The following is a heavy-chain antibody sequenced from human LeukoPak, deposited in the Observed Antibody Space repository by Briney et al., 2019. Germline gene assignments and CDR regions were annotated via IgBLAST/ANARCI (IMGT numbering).Heavy chain of an antibody. Sequence: PGGSLRLSCAASGFTFSSYAMHWVRQAPGKGLEWVAVIWYDGSNEYYADSVKGRFTISRDNSKNTLYLQMNSLRAEDTAVYYCARDLAPGYFDYWGQGTLVTVSS. CDR1: GFTFSSYA. CDR3: ARDLAPGYFDY. J-gene: IGHJ4*02. V-gene: IGHV3-33*08. CDR2: IWYDGSNE. D-gene: IGHD6-13*01.